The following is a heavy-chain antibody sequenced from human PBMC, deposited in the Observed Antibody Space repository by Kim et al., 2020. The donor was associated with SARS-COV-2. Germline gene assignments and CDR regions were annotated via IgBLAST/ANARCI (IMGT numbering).Heavy chain of an antibody. CDR3: VRGYSGARTEF. D-gene: IGHD5-12*01. Sequence: GGSLRLSCVASGDSFSAYGMHWVRQAPGKGLEWVSYISSSIATRYYADSVKGRFTISRDNAQNSLYLQMNSLRDDDTAVYYCVRGYSGARTEFWGQGTLVTVSS. CDR2: ISSSIATR. J-gene: IGHJ4*02. V-gene: IGHV3-48*02. CDR1: GDSFSAYG.